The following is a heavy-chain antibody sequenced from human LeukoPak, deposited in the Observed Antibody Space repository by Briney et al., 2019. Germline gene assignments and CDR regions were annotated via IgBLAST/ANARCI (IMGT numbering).Heavy chain of an antibody. CDR2: ISGSGGST. D-gene: IGHD5-12*01. CDR3: AKSPQIAANSGYDFVY. V-gene: IGHV3-23*01. CDR1: GFTFSSYG. J-gene: IGHJ4*02. Sequence: GGSLRFSCAASGFTFSSYGMSWVRQAPGKGLEWVSAISGSGGSTYYADSVKGRFTISRDNSKNTLYLQMNSLRAEDTAVYYCAKSPQIAANSGYDFVYWGQGTLVTVSS.